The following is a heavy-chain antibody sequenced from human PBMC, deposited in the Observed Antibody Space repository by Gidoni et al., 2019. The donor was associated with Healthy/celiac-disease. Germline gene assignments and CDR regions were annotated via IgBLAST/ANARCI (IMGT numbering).Heavy chain of an antibody. V-gene: IGHV1-3*01. D-gene: IGHD6-19*01. J-gene: IGHJ3*02. CDR3: ARDRFSSGSNDAFDI. Sequence: QVQLVQSGAEVKKPGASVKVSCKASGYTFTSYAMHWVRQAPGQRLEWMGWINAGNGNTKYSQKFQGRVTITRDTSASKAYMELSSLRSEDTAMYYCARDRFSSGSNDAFDIWGQGTMVTVSS. CDR1: GYTFTSYA. CDR2: INAGNGNT.